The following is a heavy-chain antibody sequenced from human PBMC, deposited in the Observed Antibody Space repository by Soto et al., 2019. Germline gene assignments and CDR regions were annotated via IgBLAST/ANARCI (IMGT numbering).Heavy chain of an antibody. J-gene: IGHJ4*02. CDR2: ISGSGGST. D-gene: IGHD1-7*01. CDR1: GFTFSSYA. CDR3: AKGGGNWNYFGMDY. Sequence: EVQLLESGGGLVQPGGSLRLSCAASGFTFSSYAMSWVRQAPGKGLEWVSAISGSGGSTYYADSVKGRFTISRDNSKNTLYLQMNSRRAEDTAVYYCAKGGGNWNYFGMDYWGQGTLVTVSS. V-gene: IGHV3-23*01.